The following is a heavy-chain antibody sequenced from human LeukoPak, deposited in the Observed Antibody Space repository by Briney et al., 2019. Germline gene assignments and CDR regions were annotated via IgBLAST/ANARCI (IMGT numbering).Heavy chain of an antibody. Sequence: PSETLSLTCTVSGYSISSGYYWGWIRQPPGKGLEWIGSIYHSGSTYYNPSLKSRVTISVDTSRNQFSLKLSSVTAADTAVYYCARLSPSKDWKLLDYFDYWGQGTLVTVSS. CDR2: IYHSGST. V-gene: IGHV4-38-2*02. CDR3: ARLSPSKDWKLLDYFDY. D-gene: IGHD1-26*01. CDR1: GYSISSGYY. J-gene: IGHJ4*02.